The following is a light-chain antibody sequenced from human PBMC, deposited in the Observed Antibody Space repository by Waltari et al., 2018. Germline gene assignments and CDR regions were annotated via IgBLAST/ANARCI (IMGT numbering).Light chain of an antibody. CDR2: QDS. V-gene: IGLV3-1*01. CDR3: QACDSASAVV. J-gene: IGLJ2*01. CDR1: KFETKY. Sequence: SDELTQPPSLSVSPGQTASIPCSGDKFETKYVCWYQQRPGHSPLLVIYQDSRRPSGIPARVSGSNSGNTATLTVSGTQAMDEADYYCQACDSASAVVFGGGTKLIVL.